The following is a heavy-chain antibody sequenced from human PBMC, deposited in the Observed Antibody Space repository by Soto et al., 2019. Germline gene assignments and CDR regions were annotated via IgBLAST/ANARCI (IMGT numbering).Heavy chain of an antibody. CDR3: AKDLIGTNDHGDYEDYYYYGMDV. CDR1: GFTFSSYG. CDR2: ISYDGSNK. V-gene: IGHV3-30*18. D-gene: IGHD4-17*01. J-gene: IGHJ6*02. Sequence: PGGSLRLSCAASGFTFSSYGMHWVRQAPGKGLEWVAVISYDGSNKYYADSVKGRFTISRDNSKNTLYLQMNSLRAEDTAVYYCAKDLIGTNDHGDYEDYYYYGMDVWGQGTTVTVSS.